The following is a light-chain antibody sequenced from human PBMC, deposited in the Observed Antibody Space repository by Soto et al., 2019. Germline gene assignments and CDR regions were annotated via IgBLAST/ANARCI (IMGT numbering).Light chain of an antibody. Sequence: EIVMTQSPATLSVSPGERATLSFRASQSVSGNLAWYQQKPGQAPRLLIYGASARATGIPARFSGSGSGTEFTLTISSLQSEDFAVYYCQQRNVWPPITFGQGTRLEIK. CDR2: GAS. CDR3: QQRNVWPPIT. V-gene: IGKV3D-15*01. J-gene: IGKJ5*01. CDR1: QSVSGN.